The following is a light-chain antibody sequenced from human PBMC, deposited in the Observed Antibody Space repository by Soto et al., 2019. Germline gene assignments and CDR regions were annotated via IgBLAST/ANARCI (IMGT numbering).Light chain of an antibody. CDR2: DAS. CDR3: QQYQSYYLT. Sequence: DIQMTQSPSTLSASVGDRVTITCRASQSISRSLAWYQQKSGKAPKLLIYDASSLESGVPSSVSGSGFGTEFTLTFSGLQTDEFATYYCQQYQSYYLTFGPGTTVDMK. V-gene: IGKV1-5*01. J-gene: IGKJ3*01. CDR1: QSISRS.